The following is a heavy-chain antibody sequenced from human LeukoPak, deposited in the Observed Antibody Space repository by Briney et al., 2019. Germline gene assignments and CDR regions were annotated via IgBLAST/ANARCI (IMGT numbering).Heavy chain of an antibody. CDR3: AKAQYSSGWYSSYYYGMDV. V-gene: IGHV3-30*18. J-gene: IGHJ6*02. D-gene: IGHD6-19*01. CDR1: GFTFSSYG. Sequence: GGSLRLSCAASGFTFSSYGMHWVRQAPGKGLEWVAVISYDGSNKYYADSVKGRFTISRDNSKNTLYLQMNSLRAEDTAVYYCAKAQYSSGWYSSYYYGMDVWGQGTTVTVSS. CDR2: ISYDGSNK.